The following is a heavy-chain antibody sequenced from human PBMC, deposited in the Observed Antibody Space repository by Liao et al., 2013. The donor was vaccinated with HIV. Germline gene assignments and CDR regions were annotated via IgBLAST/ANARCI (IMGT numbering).Heavy chain of an antibody. J-gene: IGHJ4*02. CDR3: ASQLPYCSGGSCYSGALHY. V-gene: IGHV4-59*08. CDR1: GGSISSYY. Sequence: QVQLQESGPGLVKPSETLSLTCTVSGGSISSYYWSWIRQAPGKGLEWIGYIHYSGSTNYSPSLKSRVTISVDTSKNQFSLKLSSVTAADTAVYYCASQLPYCSGGSCYSGALHYWGQGTLVTVSS. D-gene: IGHD2-15*01. CDR2: IHYSGST.